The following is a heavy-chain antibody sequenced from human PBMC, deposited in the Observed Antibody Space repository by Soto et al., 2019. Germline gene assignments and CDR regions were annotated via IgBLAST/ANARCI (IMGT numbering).Heavy chain of an antibody. V-gene: IGHV3-21*01. Sequence: PGGSLRLSCAASGFTFSSYSMNWVRQAPGKGLEWVSSISRSSSYIYYADSVKGRFTISRDNAKNSLYLQMNSLRVDDTAVYYCARDFIVGAPDYFDYWGQGTLVTSPQ. CDR1: GFTFSSYS. CDR2: ISRSSSYI. D-gene: IGHD1-26*01. J-gene: IGHJ4*02. CDR3: ARDFIVGAPDYFDY.